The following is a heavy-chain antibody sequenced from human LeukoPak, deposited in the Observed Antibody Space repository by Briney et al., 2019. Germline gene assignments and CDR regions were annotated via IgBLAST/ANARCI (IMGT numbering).Heavy chain of an antibody. CDR1: GYTFTGYF. V-gene: IGHV1-2*02. Sequence: ASVKVSCKASGYTFTGYFIHWVRQAPGQGLEWMGWINPNSNGTLSARKFQGRVTMTRDTSIRTAYMELSGLSSGDTAMYYCARAMVRGPQTYYYYYMDVWGKGTTVTVSS. CDR3: ARAMVRGPQTYYYYYMDV. CDR2: INPNSNGT. J-gene: IGHJ6*03. D-gene: IGHD3-10*01.